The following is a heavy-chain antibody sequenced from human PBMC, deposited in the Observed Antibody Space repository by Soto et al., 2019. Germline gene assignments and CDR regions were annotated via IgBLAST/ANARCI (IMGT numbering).Heavy chain of an antibody. CDR1: GGSISSSSYY. Sequence: SETLSLTCTVSGGSISSSSYYWGWIRQPPGKGLEWIGSIYYSGSTYYNPSLKSRVTISVGTSKNQFSLKLSSVTAADTAVYYCARLSHDYYGMDVWGQGTTVTVSS. V-gene: IGHV4-39*01. J-gene: IGHJ6*02. CDR3: ARLSHDYYGMDV. CDR2: IYYSGST.